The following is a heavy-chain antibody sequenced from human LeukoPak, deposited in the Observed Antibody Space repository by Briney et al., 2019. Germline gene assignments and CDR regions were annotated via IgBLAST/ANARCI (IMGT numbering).Heavy chain of an antibody. J-gene: IGHJ4*02. CDR2: ISGSGGGT. CDR1: GFTFSSYA. Sequence: GGSLRLSCAVSGFTFSSYAMSWVRQAPGKGLEWVSDISGSGGGTKYADSVKGRFTIARDNSKNTLYLQMNSLRAEDTAIYYCAKGDDRSNYALDYWGQGTLVTVSS. D-gene: IGHD3-10*01. CDR3: AKGDDRSNYALDY. V-gene: IGHV3-23*01.